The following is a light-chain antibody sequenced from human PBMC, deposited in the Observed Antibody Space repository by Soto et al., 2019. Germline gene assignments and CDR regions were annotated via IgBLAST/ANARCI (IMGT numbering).Light chain of an antibody. V-gene: IGKV3-20*01. CDR3: QQYGRSSLMFT. CDR1: QSVTSDF. Sequence: EIVLTQSPGTLSLSPGERATLSCRASQSVTSDFLAWYQQKPGQAPRLLIDGASTRAAGVPDRFSGSGSGTDFTLTITRLEPDDFAVYYCQQYGRSSLMFTFGQGTKLGV. CDR2: GAS. J-gene: IGKJ2*01.